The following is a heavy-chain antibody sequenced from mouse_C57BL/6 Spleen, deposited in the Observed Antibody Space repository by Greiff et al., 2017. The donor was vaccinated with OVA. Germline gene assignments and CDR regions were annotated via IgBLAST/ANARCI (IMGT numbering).Heavy chain of an antibody. CDR1: GFTFSSYA. CDR2: ISDGGSYT. J-gene: IGHJ3*01. V-gene: IGHV5-4*01. CDR3: ARGYDYDV. D-gene: IGHD2-4*01. Sequence: EVQVVESGGGLVKPGGSLKLSCAASGFTFSSYAMSWVRQTPEKRLEWVATISDGGSYTYYPDNVKGRFTISRDNAKNNLYLQMSHLKSEDTAMYYCARGYDYDVWGQGTLVTVSA.